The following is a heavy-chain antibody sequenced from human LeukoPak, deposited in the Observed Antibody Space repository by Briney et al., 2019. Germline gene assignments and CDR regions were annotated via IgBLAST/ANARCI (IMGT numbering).Heavy chain of an antibody. D-gene: IGHD6-13*01. CDR3: ARARLAAADRAFDI. V-gene: IGHV1-69*13. Sequence: ASVKVSCKASGGTFSSYAISWVRQAPGQGLEWMGGIIPIFGTANHAQKFQGRVTITADESTSTAYMELSSLRSEDTAVYYCARARLAAADRAFDIWGQGTMVTVSS. CDR1: GGTFSSYA. J-gene: IGHJ3*02. CDR2: IIPIFGTA.